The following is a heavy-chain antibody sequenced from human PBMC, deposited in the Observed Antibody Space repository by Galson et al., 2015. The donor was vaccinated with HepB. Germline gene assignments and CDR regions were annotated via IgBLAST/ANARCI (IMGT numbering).Heavy chain of an antibody. CDR2: ISGGGDTT. CDR3: AKGGLSSYYYVDV. J-gene: IGHJ6*03. CDR1: GFTFISYD. Sequence: SLRVSCAASGFTFISYDMSWVRQAPGKGLEWVGGISGGGDTTYYAESVKGRFTMSRDNSKNTLFLQMSSLRAEDTAVYYCAKGGLSSYYYVDVCGEGTTVTVSS. D-gene: IGHD1-26*01. V-gene: IGHV3-23*01.